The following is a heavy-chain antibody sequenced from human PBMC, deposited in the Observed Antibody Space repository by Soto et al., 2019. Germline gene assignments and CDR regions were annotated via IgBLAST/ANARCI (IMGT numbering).Heavy chain of an antibody. CDR2: IYYSGST. CDR3: ASLRGYSYGFPPYYFDY. V-gene: IGHV4-39*01. J-gene: IGHJ4*02. CDR1: GGSISSSIYY. Sequence: SETLSLTCTVSGGSISSSIYYWGWIRQPPGKGLEWIGSIYYSGSTYYNPSLKSRVTISVDTSKNQFSLKLSSVTAADTAVYYCASLRGYSYGFPPYYFDYWGQGTLVTVS. D-gene: IGHD5-18*01.